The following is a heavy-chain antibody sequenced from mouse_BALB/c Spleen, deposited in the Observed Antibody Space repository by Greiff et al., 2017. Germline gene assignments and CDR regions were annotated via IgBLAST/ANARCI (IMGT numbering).Heavy chain of an antibody. CDR3: TRVEGFDY. Sequence: EVQLVESGGGLVKPGGSLKLSCAASGFTFSSYTMSWVRQTPEKRLEWVATISSGGSYTYYPDSVKGRFTISRDNAKNTLYLQMSSLKSEDTAMYYCTRVEGFDYWGQGTTLTVSS. V-gene: IGHV5-6-4*01. CDR2: ISSGGSYT. CDR1: GFTFSSYT. J-gene: IGHJ2*01.